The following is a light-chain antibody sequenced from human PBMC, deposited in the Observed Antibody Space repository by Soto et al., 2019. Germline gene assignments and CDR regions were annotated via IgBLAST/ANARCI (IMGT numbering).Light chain of an antibody. CDR1: QSVSSN. CDR3: QQYNYWPT. Sequence: EIVMTQSPATLSVSPGERATLSCRASQSVSSNLAWYQQKPGQAPRLLISGASTRATGIPARFSGSESGTEFNLNISSLKSEDFAVYYCQQYNYWPTFGQGTKVEIK. J-gene: IGKJ1*01. CDR2: GAS. V-gene: IGKV3-15*01.